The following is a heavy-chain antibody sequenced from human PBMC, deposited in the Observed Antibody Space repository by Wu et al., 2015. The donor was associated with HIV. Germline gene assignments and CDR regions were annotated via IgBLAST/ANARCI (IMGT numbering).Heavy chain of an antibody. V-gene: IGHV1-8*01. CDR1: GGTFDNYA. D-gene: IGHD6-19*01. CDR2: MNPRSGNT. CDR3: ARQRAYTSGWYIFDY. Sequence: QVQLVQSGAEVKKPGSSVKISCKTSGGTFDNYAINWVRQATGQGLEWMGWMNPRSGNTGYAQKFQGRVTMTRDTSISTANMELSSLRSEDTAVYYCARQRAYTSGWYIFDYWGQGTLVTVSS. J-gene: IGHJ4*02.